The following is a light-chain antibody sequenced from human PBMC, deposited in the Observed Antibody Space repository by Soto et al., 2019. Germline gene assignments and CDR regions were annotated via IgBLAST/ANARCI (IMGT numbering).Light chain of an antibody. V-gene: IGKV1-5*01. CDR3: QQYNSYPIT. J-gene: IGKJ5*01. CDR2: DAS. Sequence: DIQMTQSPSTLSASVGDRVTITCRASQSISSWLAWYQQKPGKAPKLLSYDASNLESGVPSRFRGSGSGTEFTLTISSLKPDDFETYYCQQYNSYPITFGQGTRLEIK. CDR1: QSISSW.